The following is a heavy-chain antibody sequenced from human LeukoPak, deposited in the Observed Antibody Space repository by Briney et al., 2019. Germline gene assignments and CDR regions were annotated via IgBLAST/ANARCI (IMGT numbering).Heavy chain of an antibody. CDR1: GYTFTGYY. D-gene: IGHD4-17*01. Sequence: ASVKVSCKASGYTFTGYYMHWVRQAPGQGLEWMGWINPNSGGTNYAQKFQGRVTMTRDTSISTAYMELSRLRSDDTAVYYCARTSYDYGDLDFDYWGQGTLVTVSS. CDR2: INPNSGGT. J-gene: IGHJ4*02. CDR3: ARTSYDYGDLDFDY. V-gene: IGHV1-2*02.